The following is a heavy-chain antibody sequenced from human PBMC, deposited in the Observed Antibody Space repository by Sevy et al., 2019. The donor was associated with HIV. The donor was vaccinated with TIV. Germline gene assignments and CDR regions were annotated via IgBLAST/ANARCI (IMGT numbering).Heavy chain of an antibody. Sequence: GGSLRLSCVASGFTFSDSYMSWIRQAPGKGLEWVSQISSSAFSSNHADSVKGRFTISRDNAKNSLSLQMNSLRAEDTAVYYCAREGGYTDQGMDVWGQGTTVTVSS. CDR2: ISSSAFSS. J-gene: IGHJ6*02. CDR1: GFTFSDSY. CDR3: AREGGYTDQGMDV. V-gene: IGHV3-11*06. D-gene: IGHD5-12*01.